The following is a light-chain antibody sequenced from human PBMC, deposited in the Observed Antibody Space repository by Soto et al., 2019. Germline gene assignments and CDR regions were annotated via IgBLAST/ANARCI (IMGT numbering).Light chain of an antibody. V-gene: IGLV2-14*01. CDR3: SSYTSTTLKV. J-gene: IGLJ2*01. Sequence: QSALTQPASVSGSPGQSITISCSGTSSDVGGYNYVSWYQQHPGKAPKLIIYDVSNRPSGVSSRFSGSKSGNTASLTISGLQAEDEADYYCSSYTSTTLKVFGGGTKVTVL. CDR1: SSDVGGYNY. CDR2: DVS.